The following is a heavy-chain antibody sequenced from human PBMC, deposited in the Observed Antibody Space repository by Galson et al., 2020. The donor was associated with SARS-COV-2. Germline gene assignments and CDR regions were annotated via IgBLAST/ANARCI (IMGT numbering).Heavy chain of an antibody. CDR1: GYSFTSYW. CDR3: ARRVGYSSPFDY. D-gene: IGHD6-19*01. J-gene: IGHJ4*02. CDR2: IDPSDSYT. Sequence: GESLKISCKGSGYSFTSYWISWVRQMHGKGLEWMGRIDPSDSYTNYSPSFEGHVTISADKSISTAYLQWSSLKASDTAMYYCARRVGYSSPFDYWGQGTLVTVSS. V-gene: IGHV5-10-1*01.